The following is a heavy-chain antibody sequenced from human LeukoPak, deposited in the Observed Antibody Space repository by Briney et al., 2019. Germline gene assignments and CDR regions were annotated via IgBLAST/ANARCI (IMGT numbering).Heavy chain of an antibody. D-gene: IGHD6-13*01. V-gene: IGHV3-64D*06. CDR1: GFTFSSYA. CDR3: VTIAAAGTFQH. Sequence: GGSLRLSCSASGFTFSSYAMHWVRQAPGKGLEYVSAISSNGGSTYYAGSVKGRFTISRDNSKNTLYLQMSSLRAEDTAAYYCVTIAAAGTFQHWGQGTLVTVSS. CDR2: ISSNGGST. J-gene: IGHJ1*01.